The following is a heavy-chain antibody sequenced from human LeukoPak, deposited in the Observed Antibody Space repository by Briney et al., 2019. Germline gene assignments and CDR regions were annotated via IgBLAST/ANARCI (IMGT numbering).Heavy chain of an antibody. CDR1: GFTFSSYG. D-gene: IGHD3-10*01. J-gene: IGHJ4*02. CDR3: AKIYGSRLEADPTDY. V-gene: IGHV3-30*18. CDR2: ISYDGSNK. Sequence: GGSLRLSCAASGFTFSSYGMHWVRQAPGKGLEWEAVISYDGSNKYYADSVKGRFTISRDNSKNTLYLQMNSLRAEDTAVYYCAKIYGSRLEADPTDYWGQGTLVTVSS.